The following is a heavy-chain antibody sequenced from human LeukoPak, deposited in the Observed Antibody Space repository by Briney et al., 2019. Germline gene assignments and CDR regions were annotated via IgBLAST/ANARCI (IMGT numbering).Heavy chain of an antibody. D-gene: IGHD6-13*01. Sequence: SETLSLTCTGSVGSISSYSWNWIRQPAGKGLEWIGRIYSSGNTDYNPSLKSRATVSVDMPKNQFSLKLSSVTAADTAVYYCVRDRYSSGWYTAFDIWGQGTMVTVSS. CDR2: IYSSGNT. CDR1: VGSISSYS. CDR3: VRDRYSSGWYTAFDI. J-gene: IGHJ3*02. V-gene: IGHV4-4*07.